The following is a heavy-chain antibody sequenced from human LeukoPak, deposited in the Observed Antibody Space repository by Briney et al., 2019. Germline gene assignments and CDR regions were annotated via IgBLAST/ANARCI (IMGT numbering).Heavy chain of an antibody. J-gene: IGHJ1*01. Sequence: GASVKVSCRASGYTFTSYGISWVRQAPGQGLEWMGWIGAYNGNTNYAQKLQGRVTMTTDTSTSTAYMELRSLRSDDTAVYYCARDSGIAAAGDFQHWGQGTLVTVSS. CDR1: GYTFTSYG. CDR2: IGAYNGNT. D-gene: IGHD6-13*01. V-gene: IGHV1-18*01. CDR3: ARDSGIAAAGDFQH.